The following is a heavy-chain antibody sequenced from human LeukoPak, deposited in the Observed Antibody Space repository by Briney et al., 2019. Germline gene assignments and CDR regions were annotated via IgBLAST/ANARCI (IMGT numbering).Heavy chain of an antibody. CDR2: ISVGAEYI. CDR3: ASGPPFLKYFEY. J-gene: IGHJ4*02. V-gene: IGHV3-23*01. D-gene: IGHD3-3*01. CDR1: GFTFSSYA. Sequence: GGSLRLSCAASGFTFSSYAMSWFRQAPGKGLEWVSTISVGAEYIFYADSVEGRFTISRDDSNNALYLQMHSLRAEDTALYYCASGPPFLKYFEYWGQGTLVTVSS.